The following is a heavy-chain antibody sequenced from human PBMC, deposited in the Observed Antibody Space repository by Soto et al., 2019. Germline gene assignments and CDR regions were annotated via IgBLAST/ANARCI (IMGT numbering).Heavy chain of an antibody. CDR2: IIVASGRT. CDR3: VAELYSGGGCCSFDF. CDR1: GFTFTNSA. D-gene: IGHD2-21*02. V-gene: IGHV1-58*01. J-gene: IGHJ3*01. Sequence: ASVKVSCKTSGFTFTNSAVQWVRQARGQRLEWIGWIIVASGRTNYAREVQERVTISRDTSTSTAYMELSGLRSEDTAVYYCVAELYSGGGCCSFDFWGQGTMVTVSS.